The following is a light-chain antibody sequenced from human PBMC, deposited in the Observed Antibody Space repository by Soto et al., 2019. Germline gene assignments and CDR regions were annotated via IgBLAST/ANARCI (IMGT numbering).Light chain of an antibody. CDR3: QQYGSSPLT. CDR2: GTS. Sequence: EIVLTQSPGTLSLSPGERATLSCRASQSLSSSYLVWYQQKSGQAPRLLIYGTSTRATGIPDRFSGSGSGTDFTLTISRLEPEDSAVYYCQQYGSSPLTFGGGTKVDIK. V-gene: IGKV3-20*01. J-gene: IGKJ4*01. CDR1: QSLSSSY.